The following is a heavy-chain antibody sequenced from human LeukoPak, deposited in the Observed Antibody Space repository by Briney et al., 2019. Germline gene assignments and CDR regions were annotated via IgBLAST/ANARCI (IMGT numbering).Heavy chain of an antibody. J-gene: IGHJ4*02. CDR3: ARSLVDTAMVTPLGPDY. CDR1: GGSISSYY. Sequence: SETLSLTCTGSGGSISSYYWSWIRQPPGKGLEWIGYIYYSGSTNYNPSLKSRVTISVDTSKNQFSLKLSSVTAADTAVYYCARSLVDTAMVTPLGPDYWGQGTLVTVSS. V-gene: IGHV4-59*01. CDR2: IYYSGST. D-gene: IGHD5-18*01.